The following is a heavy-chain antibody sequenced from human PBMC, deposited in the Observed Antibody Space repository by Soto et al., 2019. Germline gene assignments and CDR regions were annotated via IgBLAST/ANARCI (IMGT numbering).Heavy chain of an antibody. CDR2: ISSSSSYI. CDR3: ARLPRLGYGMDV. CDR1: GFNFSSYR. J-gene: IGHJ6*02. Sequence: GGSLRLSCSASGFNFSSYRMNWVRQAPGKGLEWVSSISSSSSYIYYADSVKGRFTISISTAYLQWSSLKASDSAMYYCARLPRLGYGMDVWGQGTTVTVSS. V-gene: IGHV3-21*04.